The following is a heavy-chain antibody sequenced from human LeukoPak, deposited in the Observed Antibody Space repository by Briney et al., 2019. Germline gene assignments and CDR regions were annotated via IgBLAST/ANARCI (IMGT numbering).Heavy chain of an antibody. J-gene: IGHJ6*02. CDR2: INSDGSIT. CDR1: GFTFTTYW. CDR3: ARGYYYYYGMDV. Sequence: PGGSLRLSCAASGFTFTTYWMHWVRQAPGKGLVWVSHINSDGSITSYADSVKGRFTISRDNAKNTLYLQMNSLRAEDTAVYYCARGYYYYYGMDVWGQGTTVTVSS. V-gene: IGHV3-74*01.